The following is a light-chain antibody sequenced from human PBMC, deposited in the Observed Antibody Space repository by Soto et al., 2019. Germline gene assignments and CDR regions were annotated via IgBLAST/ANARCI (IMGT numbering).Light chain of an antibody. V-gene: IGKV3D-20*01. Sequence: TQSPATLSVSPGEGATLSCRASQSVSSSYLAWYQQKPGLAPRLLIYDASSRATGIPDRFSGSGSGTDFPLTTSRLEPEDFAVYYCQQYGSSPLTFGGGTKVNIK. CDR1: QSVSSSY. J-gene: IGKJ4*01. CDR2: DAS. CDR3: QQYGSSPLT.